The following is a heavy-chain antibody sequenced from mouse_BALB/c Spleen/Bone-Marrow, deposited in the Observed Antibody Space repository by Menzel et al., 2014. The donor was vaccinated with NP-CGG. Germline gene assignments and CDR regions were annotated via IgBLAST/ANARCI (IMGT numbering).Heavy chain of an antibody. D-gene: IGHD2-1*01. Sequence: QVQLQQSGAELVKPGASVKLSCKASGYTFTSHRMHWVKQRPGQGLEWIGEINPSNGRSNYNEKFKSKATLTVDKSSSTAYMQLSSLTSEDSAVYYCAGRGNYGAMDYWGQGTSVTVSS. V-gene: IGHV1S81*02. CDR2: INPSNGRS. CDR3: AGRGNYGAMDY. CDR1: GYTFTSHR. J-gene: IGHJ4*01.